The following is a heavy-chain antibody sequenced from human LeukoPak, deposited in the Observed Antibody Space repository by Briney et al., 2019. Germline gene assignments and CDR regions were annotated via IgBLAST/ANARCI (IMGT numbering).Heavy chain of an antibody. CDR1: GGSFSGYY. Sequence: NPSETLSLTCAVYGGSFSGYYWSWIRQPPGKGLEWIGEINHSGSTNYNPSLKSRVTISVDTSKNQFSLKLSSVTAADTAVYYCARVVVATIRIWGQGTMVTVSS. J-gene: IGHJ3*02. CDR3: ARVVVATIRI. CDR2: INHSGST. V-gene: IGHV4-34*01. D-gene: IGHD5-12*01.